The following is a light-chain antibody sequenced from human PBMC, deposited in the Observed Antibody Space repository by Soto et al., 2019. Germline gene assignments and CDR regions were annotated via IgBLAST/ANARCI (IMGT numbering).Light chain of an antibody. V-gene: IGKV1-5*03. CDR1: QSVSRW. Sequence: DIQMTQSPSTLSASVGDRVTITCRASQSVSRWLAWYQQKPGKAPKLLIYKASTLESGIPSRFSGSGSGTEFTLAISSLKPDDSATYYCQQYNDNWTFGQGTKVDIK. J-gene: IGKJ1*01. CDR2: KAS. CDR3: QQYNDNWT.